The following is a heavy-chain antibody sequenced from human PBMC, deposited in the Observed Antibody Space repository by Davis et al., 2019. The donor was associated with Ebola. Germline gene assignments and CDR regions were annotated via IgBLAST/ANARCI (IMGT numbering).Heavy chain of an antibody. V-gene: IGHV4-59*01. Sequence: MPSETLSLTCTVSGGSITRYQWNWVRQSPGKGLEWLGSIHSSGTTNYNPSPKSRVTISMDTSQNQFSLRLNSVTPADTAVYYCAKDNPLRWFGPWGQGTLVTVSS. CDR1: GGSITRYQ. CDR3: AKDNPLRWFGP. D-gene: IGHD1-14*01. J-gene: IGHJ5*02. CDR2: IHSSGTT.